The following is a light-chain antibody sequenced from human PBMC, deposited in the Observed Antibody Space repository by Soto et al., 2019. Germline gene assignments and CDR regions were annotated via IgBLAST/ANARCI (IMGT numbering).Light chain of an antibody. CDR3: LQSNSFPHT. V-gene: IGKV1-12*01. CDR1: QYISSW. Sequence: DIQMTQSPSSVSASVGDRVTITCRASQYISSWLAWYQQKPGKAPQLLISAASSLQSGVPSRFSGGGSGTDFTLTISSLQPEDFATYYCLQSNSFPHTFGQGTKLEIK. J-gene: IGKJ2*01. CDR2: AAS.